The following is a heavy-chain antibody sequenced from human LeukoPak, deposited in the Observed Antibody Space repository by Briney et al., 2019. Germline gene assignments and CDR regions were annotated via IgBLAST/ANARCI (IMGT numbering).Heavy chain of an antibody. CDR3: ARDPALDSSPTRKDYFQH. CDR2: IYYSGST. J-gene: IGHJ1*01. Sequence: SETLSLTCTVSGGSISSYYWSWIRQPPGKGLEWIGYIYYSGSTNYNPSLKSRVTISVDTSKNQFSLKLSSVTAADTAVYYCARDPALDSSPTRKDYFQHWGQGTLVTVSS. D-gene: IGHD3-22*01. V-gene: IGHV4-59*01. CDR1: GGSISSYY.